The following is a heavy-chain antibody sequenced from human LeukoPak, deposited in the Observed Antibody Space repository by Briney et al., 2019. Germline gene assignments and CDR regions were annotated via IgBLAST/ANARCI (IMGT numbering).Heavy chain of an antibody. CDR1: GFTFSSYA. V-gene: IGHV3-30*01. D-gene: IGHD3-22*01. J-gene: IGHJ4*02. Sequence: PGRSLRLSCAASGFTFSSYAMHWVRQAPGKGLEWVAVISYDGSNKYYADSVKGRFTISRDNSKNTQYLQMNSLRAEDTAVYYCARAVNYYDVDYWGQGTLVTVSS. CDR2: ISYDGSNK. CDR3: ARAVNYYDVDY.